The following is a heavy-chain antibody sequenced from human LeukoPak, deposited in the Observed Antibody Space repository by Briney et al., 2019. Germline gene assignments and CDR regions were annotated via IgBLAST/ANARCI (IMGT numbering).Heavy chain of an antibody. CDR2: MNPNSGYT. V-gene: IGHV1-8*01. CDR1: GYTFTSHD. CDR3: ARSYYYYYYMDV. Sequence: ASVKVSCKASGYTFTSHDINWVRQATGQGLEWMGWMNPNSGYTGYEQKFQGRVTMTRDTSTSTAYMKLSSLRSEDTAVYYCARSYYYYYYMDVWGKGTTVTVPS. J-gene: IGHJ6*03.